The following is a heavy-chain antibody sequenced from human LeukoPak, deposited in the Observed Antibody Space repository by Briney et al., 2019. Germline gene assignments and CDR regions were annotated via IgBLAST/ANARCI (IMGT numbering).Heavy chain of an antibody. J-gene: IGHJ3*02. CDR2: IWYDGSNK. CDR1: GFTFSSYA. D-gene: IGHD3-22*01. V-gene: IGHV3-33*08. Sequence: GGSLRLSCAASGFTFSSYAMSWVRQAPGKGLEWVAVIWYDGSNKYYADSVKGRFTISRDNSKNTLYLQMNSLRAEDTAVYYCAREDSSGLDAFDIWGQGTMVTVSS. CDR3: AREDSSGLDAFDI.